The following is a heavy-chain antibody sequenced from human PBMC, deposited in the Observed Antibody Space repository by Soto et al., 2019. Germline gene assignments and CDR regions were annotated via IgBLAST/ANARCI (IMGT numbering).Heavy chain of an antibody. V-gene: IGHV4-59*08. CDR3: ARHSSSWSPIDY. D-gene: IGHD6-13*01. J-gene: IGHJ4*02. Sequence: PSETLSLTCTVSGGSICSYYWSWIRQPPGKGLEWIGYIYYSGSTNYNPSLKSRVTISVDTSKNQFSLKLSSVTAADTAVYYCARHSSSWSPIDYWGQGTLVTVSS. CDR2: IYYSGST. CDR1: GGSICSYY.